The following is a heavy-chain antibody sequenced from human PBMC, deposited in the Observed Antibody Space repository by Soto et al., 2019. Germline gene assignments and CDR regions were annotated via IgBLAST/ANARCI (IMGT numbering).Heavy chain of an antibody. D-gene: IGHD6-19*01. CDR1: GYTFTSYA. CDR2: INAGNGNT. Sequence: ASVKVSCKASGYTFTSYAMHWVRQAPGQRLEWMGWINAGNGNTKYSQKFQGRVTITRDTSASTAYMELSSLRSEDTAVYYCARVRTGYSSGPDAFDIWGQGTMVTVSS. CDR3: ARVRTGYSSGPDAFDI. J-gene: IGHJ3*02. V-gene: IGHV1-3*01.